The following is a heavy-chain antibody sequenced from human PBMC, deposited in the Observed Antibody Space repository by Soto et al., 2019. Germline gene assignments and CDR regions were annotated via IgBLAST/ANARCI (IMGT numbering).Heavy chain of an antibody. CDR1: GLTFSDSY. V-gene: IGHV3-11*01. CDR3: ARIRFGEWGYAMDV. D-gene: IGHD3-16*01. CDR2: ISSTGSSI. J-gene: IGHJ6*02. Sequence: VQLVESGGGLVKPGGSLRLSCAASGLTFSDSYLNWIRHAPGKGLEWLAYISSTGSSIFYAGSVEGGFTISRNNAKNCLYLQQNNLRAEDTAMFYCARIRFGEWGYAMDVWGQGTTVTVSS.